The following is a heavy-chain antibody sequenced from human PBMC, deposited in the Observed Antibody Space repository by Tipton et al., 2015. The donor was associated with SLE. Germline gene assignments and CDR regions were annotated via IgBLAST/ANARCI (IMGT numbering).Heavy chain of an antibody. CDR2: IHYRGGT. CDR3: AGLVVVPAELGMGATEAIDY. Sequence: TLSLTCTVSGASTGSSYWTWLRQPPGKGLEWIGYIHYRGGTNYNPSFKSRVTLSVDTSMNQFSLKLRSVTAADTAVYYCAGLVVVPAELGMGATEAIDYWGQGTLVTVSS. CDR1: GASTGSSY. J-gene: IGHJ4*02. D-gene: IGHD2-2*01. V-gene: IGHV4-59*01.